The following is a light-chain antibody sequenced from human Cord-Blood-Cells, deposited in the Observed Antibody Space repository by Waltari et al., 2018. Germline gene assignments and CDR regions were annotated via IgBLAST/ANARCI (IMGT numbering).Light chain of an antibody. CDR1: QSLLHSNGYNY. J-gene: IGKJ4*01. CDR2: LGS. Sequence: DIVMTQSRLSLPVTPGEPDSISCRSSQSLLHSNGYNYLDRYLQKPGQSPQPLIYLGSNRASGVPDRFSGSGSGTDFTLKISRVEAEDVGVYYCMQALQTPPTFGGGTKVEIK. CDR3: MQALQTPPT. V-gene: IGKV2-28*01.